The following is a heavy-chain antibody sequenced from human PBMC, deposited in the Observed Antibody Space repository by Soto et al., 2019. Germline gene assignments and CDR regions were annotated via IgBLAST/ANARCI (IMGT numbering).Heavy chain of an antibody. J-gene: IGHJ3*02. D-gene: IGHD6-19*01. CDR2: IIPILGIA. Sequence: QVLLVQSGAEVKKPGSSVKVSCKASGGTFSSYTISWVRQAPGQGLEWMGRIIPILGIANYAQKFQGRVTITADKSTSTAYMELSSLRSEDTAVYYCARSGTEAVAGAFDIWGQGTMVTVSS. V-gene: IGHV1-69*02. CDR3: ARSGTEAVAGAFDI. CDR1: GGTFSSYT.